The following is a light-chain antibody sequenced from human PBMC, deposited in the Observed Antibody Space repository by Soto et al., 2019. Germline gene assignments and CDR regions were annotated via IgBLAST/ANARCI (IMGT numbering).Light chain of an antibody. J-gene: IGKJ1*01. CDR1: QNIDNY. V-gene: IGKV1-16*01. Sequence: IQLTQSPSSLSASVGDRVTVSCRSSQNIDNYLNWYVQRPGKAPELLIYSTSNLKSGVPSRFRGSGSGTDFSLTISSLQPDDFATYYCQHYKSYSEAFGQGTKVELK. CDR2: STS. CDR3: QHYKSYSEA.